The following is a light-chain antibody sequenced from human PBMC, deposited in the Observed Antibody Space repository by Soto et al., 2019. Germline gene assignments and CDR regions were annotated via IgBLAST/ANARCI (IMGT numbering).Light chain of an antibody. CDR2: KAS. V-gene: IGKV1-5*03. CDR1: QSIGSW. Sequence: DIQMTQSPSTLSASVGDRVILTCRASQSIGSWLAWYQQKAGKGPKLLIYKASSLKSGVTSRFSGSGSGTEFTLTISSLQPDYFATYYCQQDNNDSPWTFGQGTKVEVK. CDR3: QQDNNDSPWT. J-gene: IGKJ1*01.